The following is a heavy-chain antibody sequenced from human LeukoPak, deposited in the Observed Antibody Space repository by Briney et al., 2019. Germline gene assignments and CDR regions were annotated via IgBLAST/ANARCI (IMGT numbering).Heavy chain of an antibody. CDR1: GFTFSSYD. Sequence: PGGSLRLSCAASGFTFSSYDMHWVRQATGKGLEWVSSISSTSSYIHYADSVKGRFTISRDNPDNVVYLQMNSLRAEDTAVYYCARVAVAGPTGWFDPWGQGTLVTVSS. J-gene: IGHJ5*02. V-gene: IGHV3-21*04. CDR2: ISSTSSYI. CDR3: ARVAVAGPTGWFDP. D-gene: IGHD6-13*01.